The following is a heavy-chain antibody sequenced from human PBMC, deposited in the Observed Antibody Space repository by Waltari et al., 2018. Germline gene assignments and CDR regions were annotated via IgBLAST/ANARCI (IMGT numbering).Heavy chain of an antibody. CDR3: AKDAFGNTYLDH. D-gene: IGHD3-10*01. CDR2: ASFDGSTT. J-gene: IGHJ5*02. Sequence: QVQLAESGGGVVQPGMSLRLSCAASGFSLSHFGMPWVRQAPGKWLVWVSLASFDGSTTDYADSVRGRFTISRDKSKNTLYLDINTLRVDDTAIYYCAKDAFGNTYLDHWGQGTLVTVSS. CDR1: GFSLSHFG. V-gene: IGHV3-30*18.